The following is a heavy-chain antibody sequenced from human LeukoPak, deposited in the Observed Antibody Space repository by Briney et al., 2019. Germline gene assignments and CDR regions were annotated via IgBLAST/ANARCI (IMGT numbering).Heavy chain of an antibody. D-gene: IGHD1-14*01. CDR2: IKQDGSEK. CDR1: RFTFSSYW. J-gene: IGHJ4*02. CDR3: ARNQRRLDY. V-gene: IGHV3-7*01. Sequence: GGSLRLSCAASRFTFSSYWMSWVRQAPGKGLEWVANIKQDGSEKYYVDSVKGRFTISRDNAKNSLYLKVNSLRAEDTAVYYCARNQRRLDYWGQGTVVTVSS.